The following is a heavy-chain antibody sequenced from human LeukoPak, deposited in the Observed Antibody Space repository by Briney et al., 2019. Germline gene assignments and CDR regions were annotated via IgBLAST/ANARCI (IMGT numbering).Heavy chain of an antibody. D-gene: IGHD5-18*01. CDR1: GGSISSYY. J-gene: IGHJ6*02. V-gene: IGHV4-59*08. CDR3: ARQGTATYYYYGMDG. CDR2: IYYSGST. Sequence: PSETLSLTCTVSGGSISSYYWSWIRQPPGKGLEWIGYIYYSGSTNYNPSLKSRVTISVDTSKNQFSLKLSSVTAADTAVYYCARQGTATYYYYGMDGWGQGTTVTVSS.